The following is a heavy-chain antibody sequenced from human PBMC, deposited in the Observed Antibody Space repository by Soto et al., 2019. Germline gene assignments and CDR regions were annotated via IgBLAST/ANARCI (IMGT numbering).Heavy chain of an antibody. CDR1: GGTISSNGVGSC. V-gene: IGHV4-31*02. D-gene: IGHD2-2*01. CDR2: IYHSGST. J-gene: IGHJ6*03. CDR3: AREVVEPAAMGNHYYYMDV. Sequence: SETLSLTWTVSGGTISSNGVGSCRNRIRQLPGKGLEWIGYIYHSGSTYYNPPLESRVTISVDTSKNQFSLRLSSVTAADTAVYYCAREVVEPAAMGNHYYYMDVWGKGTTVTVSS.